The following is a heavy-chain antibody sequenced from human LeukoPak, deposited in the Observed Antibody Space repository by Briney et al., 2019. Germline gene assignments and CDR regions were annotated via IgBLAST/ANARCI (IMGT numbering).Heavy chain of an antibody. D-gene: IGHD3-3*01. J-gene: IGHJ4*02. CDR2: IRYDGSNK. V-gene: IGHV3-30*02. CDR1: GFSFSRYD. CDR3: AKDRQTITIFGVVNTPRANFDY. Sequence: GGSLRLSCAASGFSFSRYDIHWVRQAPGKGVEWVALIRYDGSNKNYADSVKGRFTISRDNFMSTVYLQMNSLRAEDTAVYYCAKDRQTITIFGVVNTPRANFDYWGQGTLVTVSS.